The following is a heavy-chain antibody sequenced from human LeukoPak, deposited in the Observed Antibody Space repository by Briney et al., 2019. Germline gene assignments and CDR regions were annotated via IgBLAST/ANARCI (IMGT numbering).Heavy chain of an antibody. CDR1: GGSISSYY. Sequence: SETLSLTCTVSGGSISSYYWSWIRQPPGKGLEWIGYVYYSGTTNYNPSLKSRVTISVDTSKNQFSLKLTSVTAADTAVYYCARGRGRDGDNLTSWGQGTLVTVSS. CDR2: VYYSGTT. CDR3: ARGRGRDGDNLTS. D-gene: IGHD5-24*01. V-gene: IGHV4-59*01. J-gene: IGHJ4*02.